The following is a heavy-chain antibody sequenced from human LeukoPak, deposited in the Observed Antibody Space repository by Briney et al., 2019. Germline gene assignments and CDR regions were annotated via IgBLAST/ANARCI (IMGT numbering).Heavy chain of an antibody. J-gene: IGHJ3*02. Sequence: SETLSLTCAVSGYSIGSGYYWGWIRQPPGKGLEWIGSVYRRGSTYYTPSLKSRVTISVDTSKNQFSLKLSSVTAADTAVYYCAREYYDSNKAPALDIWGQGTMVTVSS. D-gene: IGHD3-22*01. V-gene: IGHV4-38-2*02. CDR2: VYRRGST. CDR3: AREYYDSNKAPALDI. CDR1: GYSIGSGYY.